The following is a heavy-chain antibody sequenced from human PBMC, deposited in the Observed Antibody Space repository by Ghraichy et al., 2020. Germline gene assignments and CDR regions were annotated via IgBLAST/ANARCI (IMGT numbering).Heavy chain of an antibody. CDR3: ARDDYTRDDSFFDY. V-gene: IGHV3-21*01. CDR1: GFSFSNYG. D-gene: IGHD4-11*01. CDR2: ISSSSSFI. Sequence: GESLNISCATSGFSFSNYGMNWVRQAPGKGLEWVSSISSSSSFIYHADSVKGRFTISRDNAKNSLYLQMNSLRANDTAVYYCARDDYTRDDSFFDYWGQGILVTVSS. J-gene: IGHJ4*02.